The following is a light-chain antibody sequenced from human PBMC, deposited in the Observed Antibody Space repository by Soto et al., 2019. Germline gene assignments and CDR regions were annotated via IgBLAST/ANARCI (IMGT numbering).Light chain of an antibody. Sequence: QSVLTQPPSASGTPGQRVTISCSGSSSNIGSHTVNWYQQVPGTAPKLLIYNNNQRPSGVPDRFSGSKSVTSASLAISGLQSEDEADYYCAAWHDSLNGPVFGGGTQLTVL. CDR3: AAWHDSLNGPV. CDR1: SSNIGSHT. CDR2: NNN. V-gene: IGLV1-44*01. J-gene: IGLJ7*01.